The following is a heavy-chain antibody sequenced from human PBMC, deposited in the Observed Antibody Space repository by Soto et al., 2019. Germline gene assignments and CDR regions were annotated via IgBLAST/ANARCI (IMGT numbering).Heavy chain of an antibody. J-gene: IGHJ6*02. D-gene: IGHD6-19*01. Sequence: ASVKVSCKASGYTFTSYYMHWVRQAPGQGLEWMGIINPSGGSTSYAQKFQGRVTMTRDTSTSTVYMELSSLRSEDTAVYYCARDLPGGVIAVAGSSEETYGMDVWGQGTTVTVSS. CDR2: INPSGGST. CDR1: GYTFTSYY. V-gene: IGHV1-46*01. CDR3: ARDLPGGVIAVAGSSEETYGMDV.